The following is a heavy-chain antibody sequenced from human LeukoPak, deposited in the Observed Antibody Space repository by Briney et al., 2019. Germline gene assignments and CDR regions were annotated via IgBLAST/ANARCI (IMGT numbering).Heavy chain of an antibody. D-gene: IGHD5-12*01. V-gene: IGHV4-39*01. J-gene: IGHJ3*02. Sequence: SETLSLTCTVSRGSISSYYWGWIRQPPGKGLEWIGSIYYSGSTYYNPSLKSRVIISVDTSKNQFSLKLSSVTAADTAVYYCARTPKNVEILATIWDAFDIWGQGTVVTVSS. CDR2: IYYSGST. CDR1: RGSISSYY. CDR3: ARTPKNVEILATIWDAFDI.